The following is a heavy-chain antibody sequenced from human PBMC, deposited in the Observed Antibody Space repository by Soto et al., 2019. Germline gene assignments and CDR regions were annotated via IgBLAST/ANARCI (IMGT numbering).Heavy chain of an antibody. V-gene: IGHV1-69*08. CDR3: ARDLEVEMATVSAFDI. J-gene: IGHJ3*02. CDR2: IIPILGIA. Sequence: QVQLVQSGAEVKKPGSSVKVSCKASGGTFSSYTISWVRQAPGQGLEWMGRIIPILGIANYAQKFQGRVTITADKATSTPYMELSSLRSEDTAVYYCARDLEVEMATVSAFDIWGQGTMGTVSS. D-gene: IGHD5-12*01. CDR1: GGTFSSYT.